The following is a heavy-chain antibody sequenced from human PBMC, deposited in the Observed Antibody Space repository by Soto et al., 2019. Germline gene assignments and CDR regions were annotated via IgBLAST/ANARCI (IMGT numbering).Heavy chain of an antibody. D-gene: IGHD4-17*01. J-gene: IGHJ5*02. CDR3: ARDLGYGDYTTGWFDP. CDR1: GYTFTSYY. Sequence: QVQLVQSGAEVKKPGASVKVSCKASGYTFTSYYMHWVRQAPGQGLEWMGIINPSGGSTSYAQKFQGRVTMTRDTSTSTVYMELSSLRSEDTAVYYCARDLGYGDYTTGWFDPWGQGTLVTVSS. V-gene: IGHV1-46*03. CDR2: INPSGGST.